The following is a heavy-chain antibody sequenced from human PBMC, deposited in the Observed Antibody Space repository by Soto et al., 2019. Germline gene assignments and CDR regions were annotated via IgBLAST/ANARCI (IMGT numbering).Heavy chain of an antibody. CDR3: ARGWLENCGATCAFGI. V-gene: IGHV3-7*01. J-gene: IGHJ3*02. CDR2: IKQDGSEK. Sequence: GGSLRLSCAASGFTFSSYWMSWVRQAPGKGLEWVANIKQDGSEKYYVDSVKGRFTISRDNAKNSLYLQMNSLRAEDTAVYYCARGWLENCGATCAFGIWGQGTMVTVSS. D-gene: IGHD1-26*01. CDR1: GFTFSSYW.